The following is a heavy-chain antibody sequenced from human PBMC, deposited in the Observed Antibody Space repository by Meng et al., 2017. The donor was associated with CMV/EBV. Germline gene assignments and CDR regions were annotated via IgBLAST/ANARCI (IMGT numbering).Heavy chain of an antibody. CDR3: ARTPRSSWYVD. CDR1: GFTFSSYD. D-gene: IGHD6-13*01. V-gene: IGHV3-13*03. CDR2: IGTAGDT. Sequence: GESLKISCAACGFTFSSYDMHWVRQATGKGLEWVSAIGTAGDTYYPGSVKGQFTISRENAKNSLYLQMNSLRAGDTAVYYCARTPRSSWYVDWGQGTLVTVSS. J-gene: IGHJ4*02.